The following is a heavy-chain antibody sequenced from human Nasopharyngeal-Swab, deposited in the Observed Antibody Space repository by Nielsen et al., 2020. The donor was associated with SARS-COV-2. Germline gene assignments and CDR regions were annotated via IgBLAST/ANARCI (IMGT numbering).Heavy chain of an antibody. V-gene: IGHV3-53*01. J-gene: IGHJ4*02. CDR1: GFTVSSNY. D-gene: IGHD3-22*01. CDR2: IYSGDST. Sequence: GGSLRLSCAASGFTVSSNYMSWVRQAPGKGLEWVSVIYSGDSTYYADSVKGRFTISRDNSKNTLYLQMNSLRAEDTAVYYCAADDPYYDSSGCFDYWGQGTLVTVSS. CDR3: AADDPYYDSSGCFDY.